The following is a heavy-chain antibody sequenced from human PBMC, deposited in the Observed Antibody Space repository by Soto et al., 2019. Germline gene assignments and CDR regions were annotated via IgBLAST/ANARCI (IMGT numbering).Heavy chain of an antibody. CDR1: GGSISSSSYY. CDR2: IYYSGST. V-gene: IGHV4-39*01. D-gene: IGHD3-3*01. Sequence: SETLSLTCTVSGGSISSSSYYWGWIRQPPGKGLEWIGSIYYSGSTYYTPSLKSRLTISADTSKNQFSLKLSSVTAADTAVYYCASPITIFGVARDAFDIWGQGTMVTVSS. J-gene: IGHJ3*02. CDR3: ASPITIFGVARDAFDI.